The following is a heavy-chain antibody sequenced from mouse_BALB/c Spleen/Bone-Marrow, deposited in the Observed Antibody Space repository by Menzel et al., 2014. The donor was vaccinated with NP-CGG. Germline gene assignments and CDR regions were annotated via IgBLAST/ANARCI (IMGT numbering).Heavy chain of an antibody. V-gene: IGHV1-37*01. J-gene: IGHJ2*01. Sequence: VQLQQSGPELVKPGASVKISCKASGYSFTGYFMNWVKQSHGKSLEWIGRINPYNGDTFNNQKFKGKATLTVDKSSSTAHMELLSLTTEDSAVYYCGAPYYYGSSDLDYWGQGTTLTVSS. CDR1: GYSFTGYF. D-gene: IGHD1-1*01. CDR3: GAPYYYGSSDLDY. CDR2: INPYNGDT.